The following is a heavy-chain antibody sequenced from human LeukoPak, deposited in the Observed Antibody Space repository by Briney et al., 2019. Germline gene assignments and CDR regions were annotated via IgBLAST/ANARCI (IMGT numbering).Heavy chain of an antibody. Sequence: ASVKVSCKASRYTFTSYVISWVRPTPGQGLEWMGWISVYNGNTNYAQKLQGRVTMTTDTSTSTAYMELRSLRSDDTAVYYCARYYDSSGYCYFDYWGQGTLVTVSS. CDR2: ISVYNGNT. V-gene: IGHV1-18*01. J-gene: IGHJ4*02. CDR3: ARYYDSSGYCYFDY. CDR1: RYTFTSYV. D-gene: IGHD3-22*01.